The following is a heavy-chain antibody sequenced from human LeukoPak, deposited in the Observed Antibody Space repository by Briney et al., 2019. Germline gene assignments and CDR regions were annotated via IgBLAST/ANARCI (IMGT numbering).Heavy chain of an antibody. J-gene: IGHJ3*01. CDR3: ARLDDSNSRRPENDASDV. D-gene: IGHD3-22*01. Sequence: GGSLRLSCAVSGSTVKRNYMSWARQAPGKGLEWVSVIYSGGDTYYADSVKGRFTISRDNSKNTVYLQMDNLRPEDTAVYYCARLDDSNSRRPENDASDVWGQGTTVTVSS. CDR1: GSTVKRNY. V-gene: IGHV3-66*02. CDR2: IYSGGDT.